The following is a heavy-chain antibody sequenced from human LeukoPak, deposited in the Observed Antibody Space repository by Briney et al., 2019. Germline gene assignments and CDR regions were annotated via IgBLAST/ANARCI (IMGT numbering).Heavy chain of an antibody. CDR2: ISWNSGSI. Sequence: GRSLRLSCAASGFTFDDYAMHWVRQAPGKGLEWVSGISWNSGSIGYADSVKGRFIISRDNAKNSLYLQMNSLRAEDTALYSCAKDMTSGWSSGYFDYWGQGTLVTVSS. D-gene: IGHD6-19*01. CDR1: GFTFDDYA. J-gene: IGHJ4*02. V-gene: IGHV3-9*01. CDR3: AKDMTSGWSSGYFDY.